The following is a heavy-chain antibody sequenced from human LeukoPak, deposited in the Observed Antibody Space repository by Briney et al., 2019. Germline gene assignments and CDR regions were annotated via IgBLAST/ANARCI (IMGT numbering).Heavy chain of an antibody. CDR1: GFTFSSYG. V-gene: IGHV3-30*18. J-gene: IGHJ4*02. Sequence: GGSLRLSCAASGFTFSSYGMHWVRQAPGKGLEWVAVISYDGSNKYYADSVKGRFTISRDNSKNTLYLQMNSLRAEDTAVYYCAKDPGITMIVAFDYWGQGTLVTVSS. CDR3: AKDPGITMIVAFDY. CDR2: ISYDGSNK. D-gene: IGHD3-22*01.